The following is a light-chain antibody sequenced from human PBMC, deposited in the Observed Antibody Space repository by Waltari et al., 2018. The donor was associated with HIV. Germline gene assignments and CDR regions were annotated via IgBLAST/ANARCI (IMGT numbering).Light chain of an antibody. J-gene: IGLJ3*02. CDR2: DNN. CDR3: GTWDNNMSVVV. V-gene: IGLV1-51*01. Sequence: QSVLTQPPSVSAAPGQKVTSPCSGSRPHISSNSISWYQQLQGTTPRLLIFDNNARPSGIPDRFSGSKSGTSAPLDITGLQIGDEADYYCGTWDNNMSVVVFGGGTKLTVL. CDR1: RPHISSNS.